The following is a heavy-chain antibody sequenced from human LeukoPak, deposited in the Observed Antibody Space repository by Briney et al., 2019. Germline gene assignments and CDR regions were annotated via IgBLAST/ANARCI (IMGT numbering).Heavy chain of an antibody. Sequence: GRSLRLSCAASGFTFSSYAMHWVRQAPGKGLEWVAVISYDGSNKYYADSVKGRFTISRDNSKNTLYLRMNSLRAEDTAVYYCARDVSDIVVVVAATLTYFQHWGQGTLVTVSS. CDR2: ISYDGSNK. J-gene: IGHJ1*01. CDR1: GFTFSSYA. D-gene: IGHD2-15*01. V-gene: IGHV3-30-3*01. CDR3: ARDVSDIVVVVAATLTYFQH.